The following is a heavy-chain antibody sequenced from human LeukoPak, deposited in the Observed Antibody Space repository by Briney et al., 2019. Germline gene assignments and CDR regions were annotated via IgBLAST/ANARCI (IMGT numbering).Heavy chain of an antibody. J-gene: IGHJ4*02. D-gene: IGHD3-22*01. CDR1: GGSISSSSYY. Sequence: SETLSLTCTVSGGSISSSSYYWGWIRQPPGKGLEWIGSIYYSGSTYYNPSLKSRVTISVDTSKNQFSLKLSSVTAADTAVYYCARSGYYYPPDYWGQGTLVTVSS. V-gene: IGHV4-39*01. CDR2: IYYSGST. CDR3: ARSGYYYPPDY.